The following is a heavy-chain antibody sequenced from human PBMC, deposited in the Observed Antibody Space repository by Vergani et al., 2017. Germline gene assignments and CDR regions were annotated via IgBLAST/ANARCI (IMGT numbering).Heavy chain of an antibody. J-gene: IGHJ3*02. V-gene: IGHV1-58*02. CDR2: VVVGSGNT. D-gene: IGHD3-10*01. Sequence: QMQLVQSGPEVKKPGTSVKVSCKASGFTFTSSAMQWVRQARGQRLEWIGWVVVGSGNTNYAQKFQERVTITRDMSTSTAYMELSSLRSEDPAVYDCAAGSAGLELWGVIAAFDIWGQGTMVTVSS. CDR1: GFTFTSSA. CDR3: AAGSAGLELWGVIAAFDI.